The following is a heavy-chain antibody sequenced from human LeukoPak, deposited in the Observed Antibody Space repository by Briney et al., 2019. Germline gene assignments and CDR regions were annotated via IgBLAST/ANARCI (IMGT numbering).Heavy chain of an antibody. CDR2: IYYSGST. Sequence: SQTLSLTCTVSGGSISSGGYYWSWIRQHPGKGLEWIGYIYYSGSTYYNPPLKSRVTTSVDTSKNQFSLKLSSVTAADTAVYYCVRRMKIGVIWPWGQGTLVTVSS. CDR3: VRRMKIGVIWP. D-gene: IGHD3-22*01. V-gene: IGHV4-31*03. J-gene: IGHJ5*02. CDR1: GGSISSGGYY.